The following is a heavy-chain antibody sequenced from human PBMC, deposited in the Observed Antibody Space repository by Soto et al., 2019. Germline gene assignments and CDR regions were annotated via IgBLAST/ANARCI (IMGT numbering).Heavy chain of an antibody. Sequence: PGGSLRLSCAVSGFSFSSVWMTWIRQAPGKGLERVAIMNEDGSERYYVDSVKGRFTISRDNAKNALFLQMNSLRVEDTAVYFCARDRAYSRFDYWGQGSLVTVSS. CDR3: ARDRAYSRFDY. V-gene: IGHV3-7*03. CDR1: GFSFSSVW. D-gene: IGHD4-4*01. J-gene: IGHJ4*02. CDR2: MNEDGSER.